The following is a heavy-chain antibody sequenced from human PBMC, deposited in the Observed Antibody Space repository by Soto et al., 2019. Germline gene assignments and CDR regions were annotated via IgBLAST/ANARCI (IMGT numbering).Heavy chain of an antibody. J-gene: IGHJ4*02. CDR1: GDSVSSSFW. D-gene: IGHD4-17*01. CDR2: IYHTETT. V-gene: IGHV4-4*02. CDR3: ARYDFGTFDN. Sequence: PSETLSLTCAVSGDSVSSSFWWTWVRQPPGKGLEWIGEIYHTETTNYAPSLKSRVTISFDKSMNQFSLRFNSVTPADTAVYYCARYDFGTFDNWGQGIRVTVSS.